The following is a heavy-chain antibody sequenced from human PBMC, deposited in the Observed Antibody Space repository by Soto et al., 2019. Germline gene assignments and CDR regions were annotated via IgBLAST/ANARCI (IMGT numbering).Heavy chain of an antibody. J-gene: IGHJ4*02. Sequence: GGSLRLSCTASGFTFSTYSMNWVRQAPGKGLEWVSYITGSSSTIYYADSVKGRFTISRDNAKNSLYLQMNSLRAEGTAVYYCARGIAAYFDYWGQGTLVTVSS. CDR3: ARGIAAYFDY. V-gene: IGHV3-48*01. CDR2: ITGSSSTI. CDR1: GFTFSTYS. D-gene: IGHD6-6*01.